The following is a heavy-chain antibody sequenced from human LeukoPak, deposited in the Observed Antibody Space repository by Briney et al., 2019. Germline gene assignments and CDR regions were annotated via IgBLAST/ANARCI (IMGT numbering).Heavy chain of an antibody. D-gene: IGHD2-2*01. J-gene: IGHJ4*02. Sequence: PSETLSLTCTVSGGSVNSGGYYWSWIRQHPRKGLEWMGNIHHSGTTNYNPSLETRATISLDTSKNQFSLKLSSVTAADTAVYYCATHDRYCSSNTCYSPFDYWGPGILVAVSS. CDR3: ATHDRYCSSNTCYSPFDY. V-gene: IGHV4-31*03. CDR2: IHHSGTT. CDR1: GGSVNSGGYY.